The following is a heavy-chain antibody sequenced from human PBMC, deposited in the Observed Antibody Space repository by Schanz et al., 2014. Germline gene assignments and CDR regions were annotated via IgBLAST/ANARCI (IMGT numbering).Heavy chain of an antibody. D-gene: IGHD6-25*01. CDR3: ARDGRKYSSGTLDYFDN. Sequence: QVQLVESGGGVVQPGRSLRLSCAASGFSFSTYAMHWVRQAPGKGLEWVAVISYGGSDKYYTDSVKGHFTISRDDSKNTLYLQMNSLRAEDTDIYYCARDGRKYSSGTLDYFDNWGQGTLVTVSS. J-gene: IGHJ4*02. CDR1: GFSFSTYA. CDR2: ISYGGSDK. V-gene: IGHV3-30*04.